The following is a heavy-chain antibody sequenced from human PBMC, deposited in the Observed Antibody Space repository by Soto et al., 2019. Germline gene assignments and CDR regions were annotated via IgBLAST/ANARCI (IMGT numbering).Heavy chain of an antibody. CDR3: VRGGGGGLFDP. CDR1: GFTFGDSY. Sequence: QVQLVESGGGLVPPGGSLRLSCAGSGFTFGDSYMSWIRQAPGKGLEWLSYISPGSRYTAYADSVKGRFTISRDNANSSLYLQMMSLTAEDTAIYYCVRGGGGGLFDPWGQGTMVSLSS. CDR2: ISPGSRYT. J-gene: IGHJ5*02. D-gene: IGHD2-15*01. V-gene: IGHV3-11*06.